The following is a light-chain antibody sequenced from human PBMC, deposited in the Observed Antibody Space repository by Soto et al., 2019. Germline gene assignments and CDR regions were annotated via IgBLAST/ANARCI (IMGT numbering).Light chain of an antibody. V-gene: IGLV2-14*01. CDR3: TSPAPGTLYV. CDR1: SSDVGNYNY. Sequence: QSALTQPASVSGSPGQSITISCTGTSSDVGNYNYVSWYQQYPGRVPKLLIYMVSNRPSGVSNRFSGSKSGNTASLTISGLQAEDEADYFCTSPAPGTLYVFGPAPKVTVL. CDR2: MVS. J-gene: IGLJ1*01.